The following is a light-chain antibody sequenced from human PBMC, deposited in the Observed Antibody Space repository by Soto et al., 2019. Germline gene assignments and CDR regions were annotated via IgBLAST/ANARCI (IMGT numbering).Light chain of an antibody. CDR1: SSDIGSYNY. V-gene: IGLV2-14*01. Sequence: QSVLTQPASVSGSPGQSITISCTGSSSDIGSYNYVSWYQQHPGKAPKLMISEVNNRPSGISNRFSGSKSGNTASLTISGLQAEDEADYYCSSFTSSSTLVFGGGTKVTVL. CDR3: SSFTSSSTLV. J-gene: IGLJ2*01. CDR2: EVN.